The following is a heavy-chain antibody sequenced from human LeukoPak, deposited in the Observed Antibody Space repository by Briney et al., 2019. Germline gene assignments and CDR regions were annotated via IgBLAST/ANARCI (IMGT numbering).Heavy chain of an antibody. J-gene: IGHJ4*02. V-gene: IGHV1-3*01. CDR2: INAGNGNT. CDR3: ARVPRDSSSSGRMNFDY. D-gene: IGHD6-13*01. Sequence: ASVKVSCKASGYTFTSYYMHWVRQAPGQRLEWMGWINAGNGNTKYSQKFQGRVTITRDTSASTAYMELSSLRSEDTAVYYCARVPRDSSSSGRMNFDYWGQGTLVTVSS. CDR1: GYTFTSYY.